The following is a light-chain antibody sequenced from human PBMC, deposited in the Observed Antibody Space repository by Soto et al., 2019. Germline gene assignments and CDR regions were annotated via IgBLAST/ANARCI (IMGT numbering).Light chain of an antibody. CDR1: SSAVGGFNY. V-gene: IGLV2-14*03. J-gene: IGLJ1*01. CDR2: DVT. CDR3: NSYTSSSTYV. Sequence: QSALTQPASVSGSPGQSITISCTGTSSAVGGFNYVSWYQQHPGKAPKLMIYDVTNRPSGVSYRFSGSKSGNTASLTISGLQADDEADYYCNSYTSSSTYVFGTGTKLTVL.